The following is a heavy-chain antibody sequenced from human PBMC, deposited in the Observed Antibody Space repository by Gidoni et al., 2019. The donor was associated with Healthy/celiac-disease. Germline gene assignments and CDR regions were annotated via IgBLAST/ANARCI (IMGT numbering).Heavy chain of an antibody. J-gene: IGHJ4*02. V-gene: IGHV4-39*01. D-gene: IGHD3-9*01. CDR3: VAFDWLLWN. Sequence: QLQLQESGPGLVKPSETLSLTCTVSGGSISSSSYYWGGIRQPPGKGLEWIGSIYYGGSTYYNPSLKRRVTISVDTSKNQFSLKLSSVTAADTAVYYCVAFDWLLWNWGQGTLVTVSS. CDR1: GGSISSSSYY. CDR2: IYYGGST.